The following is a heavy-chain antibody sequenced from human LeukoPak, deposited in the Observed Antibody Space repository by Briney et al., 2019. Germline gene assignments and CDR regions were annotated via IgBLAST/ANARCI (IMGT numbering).Heavy chain of an antibody. Sequence: GRSLRLSCAASGFTFSSYGMHWVRQARGKGLEWVAVISYDGSNKYYADSVKGRFTISRDNSKNTLYLQMNSLRAEDTAVYYCAGIVVVPYNYYYGMDVWGQGTTVTVSS. CDR1: GFTFSSYG. CDR3: AGIVVVPYNYYYGMDV. CDR2: ISYDGSNK. V-gene: IGHV3-30*03. D-gene: IGHD2-2*01. J-gene: IGHJ6*02.